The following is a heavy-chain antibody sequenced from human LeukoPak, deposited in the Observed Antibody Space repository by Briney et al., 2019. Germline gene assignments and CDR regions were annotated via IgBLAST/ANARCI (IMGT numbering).Heavy chain of an antibody. D-gene: IGHD1-26*01. CDR1: GFAFNYYN. CDR2: ITTTSSHV. J-gene: IGHJ6*03. Sequence: PGGSLRLSCAASGFAFNYYNMNWVRQTPGKGLEWVSSITTTSSHVFYADSVKGRFTISRDNAKNSLYLQMNSLTAEDTAVYYCARDPYSGNYGNYYYYYMDVWGKGTTVTISS. CDR3: ARDPYSGNYGNYYYYYMDV. V-gene: IGHV3-21*06.